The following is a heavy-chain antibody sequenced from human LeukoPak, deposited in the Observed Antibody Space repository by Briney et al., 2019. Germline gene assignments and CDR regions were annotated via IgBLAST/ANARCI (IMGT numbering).Heavy chain of an antibody. CDR2: INPSGGST. V-gene: IGHV1-46*01. CDR3: ARVYYYDSSGYYPDY. Sequence: GASVKVSCKASGYTFTSYYMHWVRQAPGQGLEWMGIINPSGGSTSYAQKFQGGVTMTRDMSTSTVYMELRSLRSDDTAVYYCARVYYYDSSGYYPDYWGQGTLVTVSS. J-gene: IGHJ4*02. D-gene: IGHD3-22*01. CDR1: GYTFTSYY.